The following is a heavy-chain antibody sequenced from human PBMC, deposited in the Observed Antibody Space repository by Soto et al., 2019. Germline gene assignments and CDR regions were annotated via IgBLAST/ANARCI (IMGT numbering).Heavy chain of an antibody. CDR3: SGQDYYDSSGYFI. CDR2: IYHTGST. J-gene: IGHJ4*02. V-gene: IGHV4-39*01. Sequence: SETLSLTCTVSGGSISSRTYYWGWIRQPPGKGLEWIGRIYHTGSTYYNPSLKSRVTISVDTSKKQFSLKLSSVTAADTAVYYCSGQDYYDSSGYFIWGQGTLVTAPQ. D-gene: IGHD3-22*01. CDR1: GGSISSRTYY.